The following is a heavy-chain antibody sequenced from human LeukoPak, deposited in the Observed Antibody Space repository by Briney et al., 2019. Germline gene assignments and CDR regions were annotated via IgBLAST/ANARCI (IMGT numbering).Heavy chain of an antibody. CDR2: ISYDGSNK. CDR3: ARVTLDY. Sequence: VRQAPGKGREWVAVISYDGSNKYYEDSVKGRFTISRDNSKNTLYLQMNSLRAEDTAVYYCARVTLDYWGQGTLVTVSS. J-gene: IGHJ4*02. V-gene: IGHV3-30-3*01.